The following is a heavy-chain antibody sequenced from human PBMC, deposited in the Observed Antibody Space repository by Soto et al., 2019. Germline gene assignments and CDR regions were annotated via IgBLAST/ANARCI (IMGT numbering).Heavy chain of an antibody. Sequence: QVQLVQSGAEVKKPGSSVKVSCKASEGTFSSYAISWVRQAPGQGLEWMGGIIPIFGTANYAQKFQGRVTITADESTSTAYMELSSLRSEDTAVYYCARDQGYCSSTSCVGFDYWGQGTLVTVSS. CDR2: IIPIFGTA. CDR3: ARDQGYCSSTSCVGFDY. D-gene: IGHD2-2*01. CDR1: EGTFSSYA. V-gene: IGHV1-69*01. J-gene: IGHJ4*02.